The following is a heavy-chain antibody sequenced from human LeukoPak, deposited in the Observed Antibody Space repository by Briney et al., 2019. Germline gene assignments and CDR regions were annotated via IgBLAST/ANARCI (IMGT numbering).Heavy chain of an antibody. CDR1: GFTFRSYD. CDR2: IGYDGNNK. D-gene: IGHD3-10*01. CDR3: ATRNFDDSGIYALGY. V-gene: IGHV3-30*02. Sequence: GGSLRLSCAASGFTFRSYDMHWVRQAPGKGLEWVAFIGYDGNNKYYADSVKGRFTISRDSSKNTLYLQMNSLRAEDDTAVYYCATRNFDDSGIYALGYWGQGTLVTVSS. J-gene: IGHJ4*02.